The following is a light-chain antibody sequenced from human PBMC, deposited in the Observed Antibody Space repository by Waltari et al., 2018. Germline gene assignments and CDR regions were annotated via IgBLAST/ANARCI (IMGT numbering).Light chain of an antibody. CDR2: ATS. CDR1: QGISSW. V-gene: IGKV1-12*01. CDR3: QQDASFPLA. J-gene: IGKJ4*01. Sequence: DIQMTQSPSSVSASIGDRVSITCRASQGISSWLAWYQQKPGKAPKLLIYATSILHSGVPARFSGSGSGTYFTLTITGLQPEDSAIYYCQQDASFPLAFGGGTKVEI.